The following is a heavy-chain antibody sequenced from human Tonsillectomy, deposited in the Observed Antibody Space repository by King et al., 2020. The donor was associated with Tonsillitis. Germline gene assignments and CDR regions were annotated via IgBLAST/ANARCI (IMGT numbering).Heavy chain of an antibody. Sequence: VQLVESGGGLVKPGESLRLSCAASGFTFSSYSMNWVRQAPGKGLEWVSSISSSSIYIYYADSVKGRFTISRDNAKNSLSPQMNSLRAEDTAVYYCARDISPPYYFDYWGQGTLVTVSS. D-gene: IGHD1-14*01. CDR1: GFTFSSYS. V-gene: IGHV3-21*01. J-gene: IGHJ4*02. CDR3: ARDISPPYYFDY. CDR2: ISSSSIYI.